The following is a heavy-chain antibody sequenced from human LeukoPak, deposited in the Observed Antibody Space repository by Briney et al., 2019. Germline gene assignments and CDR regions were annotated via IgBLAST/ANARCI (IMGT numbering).Heavy chain of an antibody. CDR3: ARAVAGEYYFDY. V-gene: IGHV1-2*02. D-gene: IGHD6-19*01. J-gene: IGHJ4*02. CDR1: GYSFTGHY. Sequence: ASVKVSCKASGYSFTGHYIHWVRQAPGQGLEWMGWINPNSGGTNYAQKFQGRVTMTRDTSISTAYMELSRLRSDDTAVYYCARAVAGEYYFDYWGQGTLVTVSS. CDR2: INPNSGGT.